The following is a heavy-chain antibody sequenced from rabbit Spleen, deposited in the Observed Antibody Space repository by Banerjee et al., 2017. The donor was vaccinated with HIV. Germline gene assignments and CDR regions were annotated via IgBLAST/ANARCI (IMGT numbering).Heavy chain of an antibody. CDR3: ARDLASVVGWNFNL. D-gene: IGHD3-1*01. V-gene: IGHV1S45*01. CDR1: GVSFSDRDV. CDR2: INTYTGKP. J-gene: IGHJ4*01. Sequence: EELEESGGGLVKPGGTLTLTCKVSGVSFSDRDVMCWVRQAPGKGLQWIACINTYTGKPVYATWPKGRFTISRTSSTTVTLQMTSLTAADTATYFCARDLASVVGWNFNLWGPGTLVTVS.